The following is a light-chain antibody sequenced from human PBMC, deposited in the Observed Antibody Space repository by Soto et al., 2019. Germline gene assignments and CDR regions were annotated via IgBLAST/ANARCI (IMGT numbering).Light chain of an antibody. J-gene: IGKJ1*01. CDR2: DAS. CDR1: QSISSW. V-gene: IGKV1-5*01. CDR3: QQYNSYCT. Sequence: DIQMTQSPSTLSASVGDRVTITCRASQSISSWLAWYQQKPGKAPKLLIYDASSLESGVPSRFSGSGSGPEFTLTISSLQPDDFATYYCQQYNSYCTFGQGTKVEIK.